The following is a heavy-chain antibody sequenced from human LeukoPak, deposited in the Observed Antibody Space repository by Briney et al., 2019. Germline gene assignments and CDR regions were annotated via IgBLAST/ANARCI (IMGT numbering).Heavy chain of an antibody. D-gene: IGHD2-8*01. CDR2: MNPNSGNT. Sequence: ASVKVSCKASGYTFTSYDINWVRQATGQGLEWMGWMNPNSGNTGYAQKFQGRVTMTRNTSISTAYMELSSLRSEDTAVYYCARTWVGYCTNGVCYEVDYWGQGTLVTVSS. V-gene: IGHV1-8*01. J-gene: IGHJ4*02. CDR1: GYTFTSYD. CDR3: ARTWVGYCTNGVCYEVDY.